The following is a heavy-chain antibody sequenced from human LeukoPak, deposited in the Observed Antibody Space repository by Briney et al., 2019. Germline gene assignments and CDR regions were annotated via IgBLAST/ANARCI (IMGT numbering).Heavy chain of an antibody. Sequence: GGSLRLSCAGSGFTFSSFAMSWVRQTPGKGLEWVSSISNTGGITYYADSVKGRFTISRDNSKNTLYVQMNSLRAEDTAVYYCAKGGDYGDYVAFDYWGQGTLVTVSS. CDR1: GFTFSSFA. CDR2: ISNTGGIT. D-gene: IGHD4-17*01. J-gene: IGHJ4*02. CDR3: AKGGDYGDYVAFDY. V-gene: IGHV3-23*01.